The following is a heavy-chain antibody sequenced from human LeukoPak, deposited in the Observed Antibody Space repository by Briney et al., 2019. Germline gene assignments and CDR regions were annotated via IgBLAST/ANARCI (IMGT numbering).Heavy chain of an antibody. D-gene: IGHD2-2*01. CDR3: ARAPDIVVVPAALSGFDP. Sequence: GGSLRLSCAASGFTFSSYAMSWVRQAPGKGLKWVAFIRYDGSNKYYADSVKGRFTISRDNSKNTLYLQMNSLRAEDTAVYYCARAPDIVVVPAALSGFDPWGQGTLVTVSS. CDR1: GFTFSSYA. CDR2: IRYDGSNK. V-gene: IGHV3-30*02. J-gene: IGHJ5*02.